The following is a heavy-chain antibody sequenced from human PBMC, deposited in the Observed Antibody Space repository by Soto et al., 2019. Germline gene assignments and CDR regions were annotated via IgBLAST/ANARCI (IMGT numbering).Heavy chain of an antibody. V-gene: IGHV3-23*01. D-gene: IGHD3-3*01. CDR3: AKEEYDFWSGYYPRKPYYFDY. CDR2: ISGGGGST. CDR1: GFTFSSYA. J-gene: IGHJ4*02. Sequence: SGGSLRLSCAASGFTFSSYAMSWVRQAPGKGLEWVSAISGGGGSTYYADSVKGRFTISRDNSKNTLYLQMNSLRAEDTAVYYCAKEEYDFWSGYYPRKPYYFDYWGQGTLVTVSS.